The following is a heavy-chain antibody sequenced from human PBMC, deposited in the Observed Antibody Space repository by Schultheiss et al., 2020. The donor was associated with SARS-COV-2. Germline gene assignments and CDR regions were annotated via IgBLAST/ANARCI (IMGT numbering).Heavy chain of an antibody. CDR3: ARERYSSSWYDY. J-gene: IGHJ4*02. CDR2: IYYSGST. D-gene: IGHD6-13*01. CDR1: GYSISSGYY. V-gene: IGHV4-38-2*02. Sequence: GSLRLSCAVSGYSISSGYYWGWIRQPPGKGLEWIGSIYYSGSTYYNPSLKSRVTISVDTSKNQFSLKLSSVTAADTAVYYCARERYSSSWYDYWGQGTLVTVSS.